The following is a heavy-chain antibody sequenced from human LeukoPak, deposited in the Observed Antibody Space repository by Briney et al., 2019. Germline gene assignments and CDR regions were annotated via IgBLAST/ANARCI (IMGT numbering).Heavy chain of an antibody. CDR3: ARDGPLDYYGSGSYYNV. CDR2: ISSSSSYI. J-gene: IGHJ4*02. V-gene: IGHV3-21*01. D-gene: IGHD3-10*01. CDR1: GFTFSSYS. Sequence: GGSLRLSRAASGFTFSSYSMNWVRQAPGKGLEWVSSISSSSSYIYYADSVKGRFTISRDNAKNSLYLQMNSLRAEDTAVYYCARDGPLDYYGSGSYYNVWGQGTLVTVSS.